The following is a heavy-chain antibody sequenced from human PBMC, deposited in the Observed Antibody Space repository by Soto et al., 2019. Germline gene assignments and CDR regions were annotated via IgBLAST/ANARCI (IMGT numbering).Heavy chain of an antibody. CDR3: ARDDAILTGTGDYYYGMDV. D-gene: IGHD3-9*01. CDR2: IIPIFGTA. CDR1: GGTFSSYA. J-gene: IGHJ6*02. V-gene: IGHV1-69*13. Sequence: GASVKVSCKASGGTFSSYAISWVRQAPGQGLEWMGGIIPIFGTANYAQKFQGRVTITADESTSTAYMELSSLRSEDTAVYYCARDDAILTGTGDYYYGMDVWGQGTTVTVSS.